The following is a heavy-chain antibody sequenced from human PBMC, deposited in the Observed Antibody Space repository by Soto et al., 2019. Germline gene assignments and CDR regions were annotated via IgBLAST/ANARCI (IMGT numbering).Heavy chain of an antibody. CDR1: GDSVSTDRYF. V-gene: IGHV4-61*01. Sequence: TLSLTCSVSGDSVSTDRYFWTWIRQPPGKGLEWIAYISYTGDTNYNPSLKSRVTISIDTSRNQFSLTLTSVTAADTAVYFCARIVVGATVDLWGQGSLVTVSS. J-gene: IGHJ5*02. CDR2: ISYTGDT. D-gene: IGHD1-26*01. CDR3: ARIVVGATVDL.